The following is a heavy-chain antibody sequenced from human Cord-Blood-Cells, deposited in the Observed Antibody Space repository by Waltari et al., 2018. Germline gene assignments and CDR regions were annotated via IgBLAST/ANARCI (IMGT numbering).Heavy chain of an antibody. D-gene: IGHD3-3*01. J-gene: IGHJ4*02. CDR2: IYYSGST. CDR3: AREERYDFWSGYYFDY. V-gene: IGHV4-59*01. CDR1: GGSISSYY. Sequence: QVQLQESGPGLVKPSETLSLTCTVSGGSISSYYWSWIRQPPGKGLEWIGYIYYSGSTNYNPSLKSRVTISVDTSKNQFSLKLSSVTAADTAVYYCAREERYDFWSGYYFDYWGQGTLVTVSS.